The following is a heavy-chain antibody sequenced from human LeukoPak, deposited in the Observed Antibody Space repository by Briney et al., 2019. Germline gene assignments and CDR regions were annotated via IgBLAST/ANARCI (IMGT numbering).Heavy chain of an antibody. Sequence: GASVKVSCKASGYTFTSYYMHWVRQAPGQGLEWMGIFNPSGGSTSYAQKFQGRVTMTRDTSTSTVYMELSSLRSEDTAVYYCSSCSSTSCTDYWAQGTLVTVSS. CDR3: SSCSSTSCTDY. V-gene: IGHV1-46*01. D-gene: IGHD2-2*01. CDR1: GYTFTSYY. J-gene: IGHJ4*02. CDR2: FNPSGGST.